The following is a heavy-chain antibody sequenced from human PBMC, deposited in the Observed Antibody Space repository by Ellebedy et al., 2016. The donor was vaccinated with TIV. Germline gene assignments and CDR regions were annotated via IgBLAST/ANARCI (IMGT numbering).Heavy chain of an antibody. J-gene: IGHJ4*02. D-gene: IGHD1-14*01. CDR1: GGSISSRSHF. Sequence: PSETLSLTCTVSGGSISSRSHFWAWIRQPPGKGLEWIGSISYAGSIFYKPSLESRFSMPMDTARDQFSLRLISGTAADTAVYYCARLSTTEISKLDIWGQGTLVTVSS. V-gene: IGHV4-39*01. CDR2: ISYAGSI. CDR3: ARLSTTEISKLDI.